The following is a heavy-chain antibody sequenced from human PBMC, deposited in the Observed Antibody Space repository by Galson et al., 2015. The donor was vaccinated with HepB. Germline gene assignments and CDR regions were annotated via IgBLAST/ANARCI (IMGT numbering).Heavy chain of an antibody. CDR2: ISYDGNIK. CDR1: GFAFSRYT. Sequence: SLRLSCAASGFAFSRYTMHWVRQAPGRGLEWVALISYDGNIKYYADSVKGRFTISRDNSKNTLYLQMNSLGAEDTAVYFCARVISDSYFDYWGQGSLVTASS. V-gene: IGHV3-30*04. J-gene: IGHJ4*02. D-gene: IGHD2/OR15-2a*01. CDR3: ARVISDSYFDY.